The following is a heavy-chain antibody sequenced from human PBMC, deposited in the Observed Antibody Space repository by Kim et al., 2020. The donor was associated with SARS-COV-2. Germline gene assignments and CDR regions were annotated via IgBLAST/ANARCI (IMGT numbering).Heavy chain of an antibody. D-gene: IGHD3-16*01. CDR3: ARRRRDGQNYVDF. Sequence: NPSPKSRVTISVDTPKNQFSLRLNCVTAADTAVYYCARRRRDGQNYVDFWGLGTLGTVSS. V-gene: IGHV4-30-2*04. J-gene: IGHJ4*02.